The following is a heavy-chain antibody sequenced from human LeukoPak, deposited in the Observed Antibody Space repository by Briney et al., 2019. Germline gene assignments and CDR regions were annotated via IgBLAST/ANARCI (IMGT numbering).Heavy chain of an antibody. D-gene: IGHD3-10*01. CDR3: AHSIVRGRSPPFDY. CDR2: IYWDDDK. V-gene: IGHV2-5*02. J-gene: IGHJ4*02. Sequence: SGPTLVNPTQTLTLTCTFSGFSLSTTGVGVGWIRQPPGKALEWLALIYWDDDKRYSPSLKSGLTIAKDTSKNQVVLTMTNMDPVDTATYYCAHSIVRGRSPPFDYWGQGTLVTVSS. CDR1: GFSLSTTGVG.